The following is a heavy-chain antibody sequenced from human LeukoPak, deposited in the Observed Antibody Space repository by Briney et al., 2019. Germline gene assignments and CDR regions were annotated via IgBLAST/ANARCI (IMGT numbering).Heavy chain of an antibody. CDR3: ARDGDTYYYDNSGYYYEY. V-gene: IGHV4-38-2*02. J-gene: IGHJ4*02. Sequence: PSETLSLTCAVSGYSISNGYYWGWIRQPPGKGLEWIGSIYHSGSPYYNPSLKNRVTISVDTSKNQFSLKLSSVTAADTAVYYCARDGDTYYYDNSGYYYEYWGQGTLATVSS. D-gene: IGHD3-22*01. CDR2: IYHSGSP. CDR1: GYSISNGYY.